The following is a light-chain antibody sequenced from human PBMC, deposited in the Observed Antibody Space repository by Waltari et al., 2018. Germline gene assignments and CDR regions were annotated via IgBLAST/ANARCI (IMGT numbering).Light chain of an antibody. CDR1: SSDIRGYNS. CDR2: YVS. V-gene: IGLV2-14*03. J-gene: IGLJ2*01. CDR3: SSYIDSSTLEL. Sequence: QSALTQPASVSGSPGQSITISCTGTSSDIRGYNSVSWYQQVPGKSPKLIIYYVSNRPYGVSRRCSGSKSGNPASLTISGLQAEDEANYYCSSYIDSSTLELFGGGTSLTVL.